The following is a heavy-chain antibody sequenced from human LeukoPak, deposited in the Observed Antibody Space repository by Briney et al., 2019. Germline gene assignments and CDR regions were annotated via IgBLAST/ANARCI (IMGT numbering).Heavy chain of an antibody. CDR2: IKQDGSQI. CDR3: ARLKDDVTKFDY. J-gene: IGHJ4*02. D-gene: IGHD2-8*01. CDR1: GLTLGSYW. Sequence: GGSLRLSCVGSGLTLGSYWMSWVRQAPGKGLEWVANIKQDGSQIYYADSVKGRFTISRDNAKNSLFLQMNRLRVEDTGVYYCARLKDDVTKFDYWGQGTLVTVSS. V-gene: IGHV3-7*01.